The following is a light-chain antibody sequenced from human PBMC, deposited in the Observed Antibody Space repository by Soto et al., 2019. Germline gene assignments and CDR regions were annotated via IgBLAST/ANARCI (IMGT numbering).Light chain of an antibody. CDR2: KAS. V-gene: IGKV1-5*03. J-gene: IGKJ4*01. CDR3: QQYNSYPLT. Sequence: DIQMTQSPSTLSASVGDRVTITCRASQSISSWLAWYQQKPGKAPKLLIYKASSLESGVPSRFSGSGSGTEFTLTIRSLQPDDFATYYCQQYNSYPLTFGGGTQVEIK. CDR1: QSISSW.